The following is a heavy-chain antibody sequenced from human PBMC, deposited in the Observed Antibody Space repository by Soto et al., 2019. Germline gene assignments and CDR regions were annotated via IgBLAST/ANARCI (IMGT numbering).Heavy chain of an antibody. CDR2: ISAYNGNT. V-gene: IGHV1-18*01. D-gene: IGHD3-9*01. J-gene: IGHJ4*01. CDR1: GYNFTSYG. CDR3: ARDYVSQYYDILTGYYGLDY. Sequence: GASGKASCKASGYNFTSYGISWVRQAPGQGLEWMGWISAYNGNTNYAQKLQGRVTMTTDTSTSTAYMELRSLRSDDTAVYYCARDYVSQYYDILTGYYGLDYWG.